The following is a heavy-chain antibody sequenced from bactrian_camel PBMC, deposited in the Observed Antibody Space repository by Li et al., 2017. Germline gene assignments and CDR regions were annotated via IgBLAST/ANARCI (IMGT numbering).Heavy chain of an antibody. Sequence: HVQLVESGGGSVQAGGSLRLSCVASGYAYSRNCMAWFRQAPGNEREGVAAITTYGTTDYADSVKGRFTISRDNAKNTVYLQMNSLKSEDTAMYYCAKERFPGWLAAEFGYWGLGTQVTVS. CDR1: GYAYSRNC. CDR3: AKERFPGWLAAEFGY. D-gene: IGHD1*01. V-gene: IGHV3S53*01. CDR2: ITTYGTT. J-gene: IGHJ6*01.